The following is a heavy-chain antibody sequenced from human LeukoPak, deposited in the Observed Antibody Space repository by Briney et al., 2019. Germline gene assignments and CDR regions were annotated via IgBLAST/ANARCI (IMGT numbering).Heavy chain of an antibody. CDR3: AKGGSYYDSRLDY. CDR1: GFTFSNYG. Sequence: GGSLRLSCAASGFTFSNYGIHWVRQAPGKGLEWVAFIRNDGSNEYYADSVKGRFTISTDNSKSTLYLQMNSLRGDDTAVYYCAKGGSYYDSRLDYWGQGTLVTVSS. V-gene: IGHV3-30*02. J-gene: IGHJ4*02. CDR2: IRNDGSNE. D-gene: IGHD3-22*01.